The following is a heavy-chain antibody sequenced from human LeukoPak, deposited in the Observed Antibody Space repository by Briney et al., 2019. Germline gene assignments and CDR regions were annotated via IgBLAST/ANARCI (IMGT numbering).Heavy chain of an antibody. CDR2: IRDSGSTT. J-gene: IGHJ4*02. CDR3: AKNSYYDSSGYSDY. CDR1: GFTFSSYG. V-gene: IGHV3-23*01. D-gene: IGHD3-22*01. Sequence: GGSLRLSCAASGFTFSSYGMTWVRQAPGKGLEWVSTIRDSGSTTYYADSVKGRFTISRDNSKNTLYLQMNSLRAEDTAVYYCAKNSYYDSSGYSDYWGQGTLVTVSS.